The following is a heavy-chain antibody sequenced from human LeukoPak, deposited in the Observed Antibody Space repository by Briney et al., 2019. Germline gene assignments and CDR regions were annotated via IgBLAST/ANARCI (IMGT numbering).Heavy chain of an antibody. CDR1: GGTFSSYA. CDR3: AAPYSSGWYRGGVFDY. Sequence: ASVKVSCKASGGTFSSYAISWVRQAPGQGLEWMGRIIPILGTANYAQKFQGRVTITADKSTSTAYMELSSLRSEDTAVYYCAAPYSSGWYRGGVFDYWGQGTLVTVSS. J-gene: IGHJ4*02. CDR2: IIPILGTA. D-gene: IGHD6-19*01. V-gene: IGHV1-69*04.